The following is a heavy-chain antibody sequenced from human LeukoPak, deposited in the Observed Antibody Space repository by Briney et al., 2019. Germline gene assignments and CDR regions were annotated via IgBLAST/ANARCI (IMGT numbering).Heavy chain of an antibody. CDR3: AKDSGGSYSNWFDP. V-gene: IGHV3-30*18. D-gene: IGHD1-26*01. CDR1: GFTFSSYG. J-gene: IGHJ5*02. Sequence: PGGSLRLSCAASGFTFSSYGMHWVRQAPGKGLEWVAVISYDGSNKYYADSVKGRFTISRDNSKNTLYLQMNSLRAEDTAVYYCAKDSGGSYSNWFDPWGQGTLVTVSS. CDR2: ISYDGSNK.